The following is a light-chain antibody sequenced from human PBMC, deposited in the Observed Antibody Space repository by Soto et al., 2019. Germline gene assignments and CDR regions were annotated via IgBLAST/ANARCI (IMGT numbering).Light chain of an antibody. CDR1: NSDVGGYDY. CDR3: SSYTRSSISV. Sequence: QSALTQPASVSGSPGQSITISCTGTNSDVGGYDYVSWYQQRPGKAPTLLIYDVINRPSGVSFRFSGYKSGNTASLTISGLQAEDEAEYYCSSYTRSSISVFGTGTKVTVL. CDR2: DVI. J-gene: IGLJ1*01. V-gene: IGLV2-14*01.